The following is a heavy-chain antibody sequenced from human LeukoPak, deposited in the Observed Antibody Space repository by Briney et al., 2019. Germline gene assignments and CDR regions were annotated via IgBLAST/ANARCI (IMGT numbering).Heavy chain of an antibody. V-gene: IGHV3-48*03. CDR1: GFTFSSYE. CDR2: ICSSGSTI. J-gene: IGHJ6*02. D-gene: IGHD6-6*01. CDR3: ARYGSSSIYYYYGMDV. Sequence: PGGSLRLSCAASGFTFSSYEMNWVRQAPGKGLEWVSYICSSGSTIYYADFVKGRFTISRDNAKNSLYLQMNSLRAEDTAVYYCARYGSSSIYYYYGMDVWGQGTTVTVSS.